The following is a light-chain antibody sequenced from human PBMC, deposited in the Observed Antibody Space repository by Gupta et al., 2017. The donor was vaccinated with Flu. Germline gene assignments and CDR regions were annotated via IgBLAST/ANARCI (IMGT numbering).Light chain of an antibody. V-gene: IGKV4-1*01. J-gene: IGKJ2*01. Sequence: DIVMTQSPDFLAVSLGERATINCKSSQSILYSSNYNNYLAWYQQKPGQPPKLLIYWASTRESGVPDRFSGSGSGTDFTLTISSLQAEDVAVYYCLQYYSSPYTFGQGTKVDIK. CDR2: WAS. CDR1: QSILYSSNYNNY. CDR3: LQYYSSPYT.